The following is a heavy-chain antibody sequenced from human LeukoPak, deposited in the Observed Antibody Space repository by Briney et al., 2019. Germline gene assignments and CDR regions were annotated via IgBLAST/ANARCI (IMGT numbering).Heavy chain of an antibody. CDR3: ASNQAGRSHYYYYGMDV. CDR2: IIPIFGTA. D-gene: IGHD2-15*01. V-gene: IGHV1-69*13. CDR1: GGTFSSYA. J-gene: IGHJ6*02. Sequence: GASVKVSCKASGGTFSSYAISWVRQAPGQGLEWMGGIIPIFGTANYAQKLQGRVTITADESTSTAYMELSSLRSEDTAVYYCASNQAGRSHYYYYGMDVWGQGTTVTVSS.